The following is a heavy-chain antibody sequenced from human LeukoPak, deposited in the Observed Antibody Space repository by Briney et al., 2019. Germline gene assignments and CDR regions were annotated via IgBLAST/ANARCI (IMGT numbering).Heavy chain of an antibody. CDR2: ISGSGGST. D-gene: IGHD5-24*01. J-gene: IGHJ6*02. V-gene: IGHV3-23*01. Sequence: PGGSLRLSCAASGFTFSSYAMSWVRQAPGKGLERVSAISGSGGSTYYADSVKGRFTISRDNSKNTLYLQMNSLRAEDTAVYYCAKEGMATPYYYYGMDVWGQGATVTVSS. CDR1: GFTFSSYA. CDR3: AKEGMATPYYYYGMDV.